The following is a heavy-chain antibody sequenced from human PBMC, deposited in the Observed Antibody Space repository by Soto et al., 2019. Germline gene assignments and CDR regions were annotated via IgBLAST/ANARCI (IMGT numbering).Heavy chain of an antibody. CDR2: VHHSGTT. D-gene: IGHD3-10*01. CDR3: ATGPYGSGTPVY. V-gene: IGHV4-59*11. Sequence: PSETLSLTCTVSSASITAHYWSWIRQSPGRGPEWIGCVHHSGTTDYNPSLESRVTISLDMSKNQFSLKVKSATAADTAVYYCATGPYGSGTPVYWGQGTLVTVSS. CDR1: SASITAHY. J-gene: IGHJ4*02.